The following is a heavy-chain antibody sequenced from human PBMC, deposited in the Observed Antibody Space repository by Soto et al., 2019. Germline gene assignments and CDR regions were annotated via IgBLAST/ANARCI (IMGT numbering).Heavy chain of an antibody. CDR2: IATGNGNT. V-gene: IGHV1-3*04. CDR3: EKGSRIWTPDY. J-gene: IGHJ4*02. CDR1: GYTFTDYA. D-gene: IGHD1-1*01. Sequence: ASVKVSCKTSGYTFTDYAIHWVRQAPGQRLEWMGWIATGNGNTKFSQKFQGRVTITRDTSATTAFMELTSLRSEDTAVYYCEKGSRIWTPDYWGQGTIVTVSS.